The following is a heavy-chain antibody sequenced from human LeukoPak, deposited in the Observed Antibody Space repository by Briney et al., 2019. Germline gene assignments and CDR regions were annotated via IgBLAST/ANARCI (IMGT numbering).Heavy chain of an antibody. CDR2: MNPNSGNT. J-gene: IGHJ4*02. Sequence: GASVKVSCKASGYTFTSYDINWVRQATGQGLEWMGWMNPNSGNTGYAQKFQGRVTITRNTSISTAYVELSSLRSEDTAVYYCARVTEYYDFWSGYYTEHFDYWGQGTLVTVSS. V-gene: IGHV1-8*03. D-gene: IGHD3-3*01. CDR3: ARVTEYYDFWSGYYTEHFDY. CDR1: GYTFTSYD.